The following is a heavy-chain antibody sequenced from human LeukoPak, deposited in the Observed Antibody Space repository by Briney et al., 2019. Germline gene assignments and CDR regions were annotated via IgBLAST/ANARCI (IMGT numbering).Heavy chain of an antibody. CDR3: ARQRGYYDSSGPNDY. J-gene: IGHJ4*02. CDR1: GYSFTSYW. CDR2: IYPGDSDT. V-gene: IGHV5-51*01. Sequence: GESLKISCKGSGYSFTSYWIGWVRQMPGKGLEWMGIIYPGDSDTRYSLSFQGQVTISADKSISTAYLQWSSLKASDTAMYYCARQRGYYDSSGPNDYWGQGTLVTVSS. D-gene: IGHD3-22*01.